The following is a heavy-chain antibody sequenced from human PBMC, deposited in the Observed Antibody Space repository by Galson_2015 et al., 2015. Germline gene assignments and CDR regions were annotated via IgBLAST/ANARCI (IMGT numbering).Heavy chain of an antibody. CDR2: ISSSSSTI. CDR3: ARDCSTSCYPEYYYYYGMDV. CDR1: GFTFSSYS. Sequence: SLRLSCAASGFTFSSYSMNWVRQAPGKGLEWVSYISSSSSTIYYADSVKGRFTISRDNAKNSLYLQMNSLRDEDTAVYYCARDCSTSCYPEYYYYYGMDVWGQGTTVTVSS. D-gene: IGHD2-2*01. V-gene: IGHV3-48*02. J-gene: IGHJ6*02.